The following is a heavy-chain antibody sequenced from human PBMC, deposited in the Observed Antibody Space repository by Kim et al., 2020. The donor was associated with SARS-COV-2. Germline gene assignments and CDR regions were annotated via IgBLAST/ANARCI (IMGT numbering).Heavy chain of an antibody. D-gene: IGHD4-17*01. CDR3: ARGTVTTFYYYYYGMDV. V-gene: IGHV4-34*01. J-gene: IGHJ6*02. Sequence: LKRRVTISVDTSKNQFSLKLSSVTAADTAVYYCARGTVTTFYYYYYGMDVWGQGTTVTVSS.